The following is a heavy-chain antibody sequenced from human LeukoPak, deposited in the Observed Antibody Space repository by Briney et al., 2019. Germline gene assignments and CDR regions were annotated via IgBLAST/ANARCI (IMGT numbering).Heavy chain of an antibody. CDR1: GGSISSSNW. D-gene: IGHD6-19*01. Sequence: SETLSLTCAVSGGSISSSNWWSWVRQPPGKGLEWIGEIYHSGNINYNPSLKSRVTMSVDKSKNQFSLKLSSVTAADTAVYYCARGFGSGWYKNWFDPWGQGTLVTVSS. CDR3: ARGFGSGWYKNWFDP. V-gene: IGHV4-4*02. CDR2: IYHSGNI. J-gene: IGHJ5*02.